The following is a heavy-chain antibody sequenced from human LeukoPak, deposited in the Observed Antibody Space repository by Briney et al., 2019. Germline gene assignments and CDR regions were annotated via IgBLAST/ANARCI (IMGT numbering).Heavy chain of an antibody. J-gene: IGHJ4*02. D-gene: IGHD3-16*02. Sequence: SVKVSCKASGGTFSCYAINWVRQAPGQGLEWMGGIISIFGTANYAQKFQGRVTITADESTSTAYMELSSLRSEDTAMYYCATSPMITFGGVIEKKYQLQYYFDYWGQGTLVTVSS. CDR2: IISIFGTA. CDR1: GGTFSCYA. CDR3: ATSPMITFGGVIEKKYQLQYYFDY. V-gene: IGHV1-69*01.